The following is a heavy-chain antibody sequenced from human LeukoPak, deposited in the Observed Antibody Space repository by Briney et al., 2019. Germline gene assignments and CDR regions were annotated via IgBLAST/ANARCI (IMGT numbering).Heavy chain of an antibody. D-gene: IGHD3-16*01. V-gene: IGHV3-66*01. CDR2: TYSGGST. CDR1: GFSVSSNY. CDR3: AREAYHYYGMDV. Sequence: PGGSLRLSCAASGFSVSSNYMSWVRQAPGKGLEWVSVTYSGGSTYYADSVKGRFTISRENSNNMVYLQMDSLRAEDTAVYCCAREAYHYYGMDVWGQGTTVTVSS. J-gene: IGHJ6*02.